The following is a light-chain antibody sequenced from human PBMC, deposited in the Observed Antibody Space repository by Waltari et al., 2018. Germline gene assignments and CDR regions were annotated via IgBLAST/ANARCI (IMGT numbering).Light chain of an antibody. CDR2: QDR. V-gene: IGLV3-1*01. CDR1: KLSDTY. CDR3: QAWDSSTVV. Sequence: SYDLTQPPSVSVSPGQTATIFCSGHKLSDTYVSWYHQRPGQSPLLVIYQDRKRPSGIPERFSGSNSGNPATLTISGTQSMDEGDYYCQAWDSSTVVFGGGTKLTVL. J-gene: IGLJ2*01.